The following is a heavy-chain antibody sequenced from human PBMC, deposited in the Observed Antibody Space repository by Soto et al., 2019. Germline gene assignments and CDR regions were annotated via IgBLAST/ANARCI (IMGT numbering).Heavy chain of an antibody. CDR2: IDPSDSYT. V-gene: IGHV5-10-1*01. CDR3: ARARSSTTFGVVGFETLV. J-gene: IGHJ6*02. D-gene: IGHD3-3*01. CDR1: GYTFTEYW. Sequence: GDSRKLSCKGSGYTFTEYWINWVRQMPGKGLEWMGRIDPSDSYTKYSPSFQGHVTISADKSISTAYLEWSSLEASDTAMYYCARARSSTTFGVVGFETLVCRPGITVTVS.